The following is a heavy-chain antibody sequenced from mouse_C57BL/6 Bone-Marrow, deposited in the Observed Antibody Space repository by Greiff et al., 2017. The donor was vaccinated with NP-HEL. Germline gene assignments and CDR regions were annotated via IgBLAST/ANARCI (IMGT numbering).Heavy chain of an antibody. CDR1: GFTFSSYG. CDR3: ARQKGKASFDY. J-gene: IGHJ2*01. V-gene: IGHV5-6*01. CDR2: ISSGGSYT. Sequence: EVKLQESGGDLVKPGGSLKLSCAASGFTFSSYGMSWVRQTPDKRLEWVATISSGGSYTYYPDSVKGRFTISRDNAKNTLYLQMSSLKSEDTAMYYCARQKGKASFDYWGQGTTLTVSS. D-gene: IGHD2-1*01.